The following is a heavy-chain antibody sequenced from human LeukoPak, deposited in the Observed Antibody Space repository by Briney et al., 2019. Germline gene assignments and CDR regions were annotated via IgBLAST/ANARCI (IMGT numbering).Heavy chain of an antibody. CDR1: GFTFGDYA. CDR2: IRSKAYGGTT. Sequence: GGSLRLSCTASGFTFGDYAMSWFRQAPGKGLERVGFIRSKAYGGTTEYAASVKGRFTISRDDSKSIAYLQMNSLKTEDTAVYFCTRDDFWSGYYPPRDYWGQGTLVTVSS. J-gene: IGHJ4*02. CDR3: TRDDFWSGYYPPRDY. D-gene: IGHD3-3*01. V-gene: IGHV3-49*03.